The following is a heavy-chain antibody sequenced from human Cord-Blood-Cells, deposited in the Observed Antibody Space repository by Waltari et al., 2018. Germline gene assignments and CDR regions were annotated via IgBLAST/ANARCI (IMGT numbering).Heavy chain of an antibody. V-gene: IGHV1-2*02. Sequence: QVQLVQSGAEVKKPGASVKVSCTASGYTFTGYYMHWVRQAPGQGLEWMGWINPNSGGTNYAQKFQGRVNMTRDTSISTAYMELSRLRSDDTAVYYCARPNWGSGRDAFDIWGQGTMVTVSS. D-gene: IGHD7-27*01. CDR2: INPNSGGT. CDR1: GYTFTGYY. CDR3: ARPNWGSGRDAFDI. J-gene: IGHJ3*02.